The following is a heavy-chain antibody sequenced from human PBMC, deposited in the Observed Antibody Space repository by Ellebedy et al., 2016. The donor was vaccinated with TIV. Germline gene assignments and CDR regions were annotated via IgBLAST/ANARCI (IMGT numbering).Heavy chain of an antibody. CDR1: GGSISTHY. J-gene: IGHJ4*02. CDR2: MYSSGTT. CDR3: ARRGVTIRGDPYYYFDY. D-gene: IGHD3-10*01. Sequence: SETLSLACSVSGGSISTHYWNWIRQTPGKGLEWIGNMYSSGTTNYNPSLRSRVAISVDTSKNQFSLKLNSVTAADTAVYFCARRGVTIRGDPYYYFDYWGQGILVTVSS. V-gene: IGHV4-4*09.